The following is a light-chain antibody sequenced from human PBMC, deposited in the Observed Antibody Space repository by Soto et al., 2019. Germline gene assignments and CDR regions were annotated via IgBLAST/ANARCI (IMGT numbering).Light chain of an antibody. J-gene: IGKJ1*01. Sequence: DIQMTQSPSTLPASVGDRVTITCRASQSISSWLAWYQQKPGKAPKLLIYDASSLESGVPSRFSGSGSGTDFTLTISSLQPDDFATYYCQQYNSYSGTFGQGTKVEIK. V-gene: IGKV1-5*01. CDR3: QQYNSYSGT. CDR2: DAS. CDR1: QSISSW.